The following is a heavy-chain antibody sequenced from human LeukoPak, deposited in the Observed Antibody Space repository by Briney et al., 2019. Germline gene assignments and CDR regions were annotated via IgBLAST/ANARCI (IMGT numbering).Heavy chain of an antibody. Sequence: SGRSLRLSCAASGFTFSSYTMHWVRQAPGKGLEWVGRIRSKANSYATAYAASVKGRFTISRDDSKNTAYLQMNSLKTEDTAVYYCTSHSSGWYYFDYWGQGTLVTVSS. CDR1: GFTFSSYT. V-gene: IGHV3-73*01. J-gene: IGHJ4*02. D-gene: IGHD6-19*01. CDR2: IRSKANSYAT. CDR3: TSHSSGWYYFDY.